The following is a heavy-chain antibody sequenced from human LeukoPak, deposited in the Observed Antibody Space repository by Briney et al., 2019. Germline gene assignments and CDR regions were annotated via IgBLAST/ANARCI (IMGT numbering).Heavy chain of an antibody. CDR3: ARHFYDTSTYYSSFDF. CDR2: IYPGGSDS. CDR1: GYNFAEYW. Sequence: ESLKISCKGSGYNFAEYWIGWVRQMPGKGLEWVAFIYPGGSDSRYSPPFQGQVTVSADKSINTVYLQWGSLKASDTAMYYCARHFYDTSTYYSSFDFWGQGTLVAVSS. J-gene: IGHJ4*02. D-gene: IGHD2/OR15-2a*01. V-gene: IGHV5-51*01.